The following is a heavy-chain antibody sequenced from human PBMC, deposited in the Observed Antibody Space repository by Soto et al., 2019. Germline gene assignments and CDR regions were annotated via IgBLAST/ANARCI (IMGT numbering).Heavy chain of an antibody. V-gene: IGHV3-74*01. CDR2: IDTTGSTT. CDR1: EFSFSTYW. J-gene: IGHJ6*02. D-gene: IGHD2-15*01. Sequence: VQLVESGGGLVQPGGSLRLSCVASEFSFSTYWMHWVRQAPGKGLMWVARIDTTGSTTTYADSVQGRFTISRDNAKNMMYLQMNSVRDDDTAIYFCASVSAAQYYYGMDAWGQGTKVTVS. CDR3: ASVSAAQYYYGMDA.